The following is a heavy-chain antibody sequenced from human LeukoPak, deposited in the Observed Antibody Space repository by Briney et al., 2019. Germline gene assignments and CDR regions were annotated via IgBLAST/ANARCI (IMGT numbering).Heavy chain of an antibody. CDR2: INPNSGGT. J-gene: IGHJ2*01. V-gene: IGHV1-2*04. CDR3: ARVSRRSSWYFDL. CDR1: GGTFSSYA. Sequence: ASVKVSCKASGGTFSSYAISWVRQAPGQGLEWMGWINPNSGGTNYAQKFQGWVTMTRDTSISTAYMELSRLRSDDTAVYYCARVSRRSSWYFDLWGRGTLVTVSS.